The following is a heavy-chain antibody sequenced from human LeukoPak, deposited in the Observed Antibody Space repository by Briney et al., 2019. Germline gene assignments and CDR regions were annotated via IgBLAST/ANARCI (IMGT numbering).Heavy chain of an antibody. V-gene: IGHV3-11*06. D-gene: IGHD3-10*01. CDR3: ARRGGSTATGYYFDY. Sequence: KSGGSLRLSCAASGFTFSDYYLSWIRQAPGKGLEWVSYISSSTSHTNYADSVKGRFTISRDNAKNSLYLHMNSLRAEDTAVYYCARRGGSTATGYYFDYWGQGTLVTVSS. CDR2: ISSSTSHT. J-gene: IGHJ4*02. CDR1: GFTFSDYY.